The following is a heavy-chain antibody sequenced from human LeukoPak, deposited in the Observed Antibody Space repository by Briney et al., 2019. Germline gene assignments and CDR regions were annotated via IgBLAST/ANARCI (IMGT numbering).Heavy chain of an antibody. V-gene: IGHV5-51*01. D-gene: IGHD1/OR15-1a*01. CDR2: VYPDDSDT. CDR1: GYSFTNYW. Sequence: GESLKISCKGSGYSFTNYWIGWVRQMPGKGLEWMGIVYPDDSDTRYSPSFQGQVTISADKSISTAYLQWSSLKASDTAMYYCARLRGRQTTDAFDIWGQGTMVTVSS. J-gene: IGHJ3*02. CDR3: ARLRGRQTTDAFDI.